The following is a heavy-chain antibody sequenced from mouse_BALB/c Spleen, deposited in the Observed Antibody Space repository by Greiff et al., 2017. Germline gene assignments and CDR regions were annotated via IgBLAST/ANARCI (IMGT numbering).Heavy chain of an antibody. J-gene: IGHJ2*01. D-gene: IGHD1-1*01. Sequence: EVKVVESGGGLVKPGGSLKLSCAASGFTFSSYAMSWVRQTPEKRLEWVASISSGGSTYYPDSVKGRFTISRDNARNILYLQMSSLRSEDTAMYYCARAPYYYGSSYDYFDYWGQGTTLTVSS. V-gene: IGHV5-6-5*01. CDR3: ARAPYYYGSSYDYFDY. CDR2: ISSGGST. CDR1: GFTFSSYA.